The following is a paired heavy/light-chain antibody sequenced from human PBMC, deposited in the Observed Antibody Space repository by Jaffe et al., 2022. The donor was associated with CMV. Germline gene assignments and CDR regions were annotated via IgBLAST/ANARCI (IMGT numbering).Light chain of an antibody. V-gene: IGLV6-57*04. CDR1: SGRIATNY. CDR3: QSYDSTNHFWV. J-gene: IGLJ3*02. Sequence: NFMLTQPHSVSESPGKTVTFSCTRSSGRIATNYVQWYQQRPGSAPTTVIFEDIQRPSGVPDRFSGSIDSSANSASLTISGLKTEDEADYYCQSYDSTNHFWVFGGGTKLTVL. CDR2: EDI.
Heavy chain of an antibody. CDR2: IWHDGSMK. V-gene: IGHV3-33*06. Sequence: QVQLVESGGGVVQPGRSLRLSCAASGFTFSNFGMHWVRQAPGKGLEWVAVIWHDGSMKYYADSVKGRFTISRDNSKNTLYLQMNNLRAEDTAVYYCAKDATGAAGLNWGQGTLVTVSS. J-gene: IGHJ4*02. CDR3: AKDATGAAGLN. D-gene: IGHD6-13*01. CDR1: GFTFSNFG.